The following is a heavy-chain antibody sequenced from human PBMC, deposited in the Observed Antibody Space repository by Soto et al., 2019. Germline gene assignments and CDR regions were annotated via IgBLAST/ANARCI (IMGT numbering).Heavy chain of an antibody. J-gene: IGHJ4*02. Sequence: ASVKVSCKTSGGTFSTFGISWVRQAPGQGLEWMGGIIPFFGTAEYSQKFEDRITITADESTNTVYMDLRSLTSEDTAIYYCSRTAPMDAGDKYYYDFWGQGALVTVSS. CDR2: IIPFFGTA. V-gene: IGHV1-69*13. CDR3: SRTAPMDAGDKYYYDF. CDR1: GGTFSTFG. D-gene: IGHD3-16*01.